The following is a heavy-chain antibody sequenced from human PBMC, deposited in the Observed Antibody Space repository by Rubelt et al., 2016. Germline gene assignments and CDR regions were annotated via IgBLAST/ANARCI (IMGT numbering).Heavy chain of an antibody. CDR1: GFPFSSYA. D-gene: IGHD2-21*01. CDR3: AKGVPCGGVGEGVDI. V-gene: IGHV3-23*01. Sequence: EVQLLESGGGLVQPGWSLRLSCAASGFPFSSYAMNWVRQAPGKGLEWVSTVFGSGDSTTYADSVKGRFTISRDISKNTLFLQMDSLRAEDTAIYYCAKGVPCGGVGEGVDIWGQGTLVVVSS. J-gene: IGHJ3*02. CDR2: VFGSGDST.